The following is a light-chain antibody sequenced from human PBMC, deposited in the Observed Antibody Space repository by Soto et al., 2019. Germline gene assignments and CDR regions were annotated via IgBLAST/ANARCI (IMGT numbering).Light chain of an antibody. J-gene: IGKJ5*01. CDR1: QSVSSY. Sequence: EIVLTQSPATLSLSPGERATLSCRASQSVSSYLAWYQQKLGQAPRLLIYDASNRATGIPARFSGSGSGTDFTLTINSLESEDFAVYYCQQRSNWPITFGQGTRLEIK. CDR2: DAS. V-gene: IGKV3-11*01. CDR3: QQRSNWPIT.